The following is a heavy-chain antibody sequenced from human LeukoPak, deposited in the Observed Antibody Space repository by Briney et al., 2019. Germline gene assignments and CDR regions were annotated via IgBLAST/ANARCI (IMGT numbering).Heavy chain of an antibody. CDR3: ARQPSMTTVTNNWFDP. D-gene: IGHD4-17*01. CDR1: GGSISSYY. Sequence: SETLSLTCTVSGGSISSYYWGWIRQPPGKGLEWIGSIYYSGSTYYNPSLKSRVTISVDTSKNQFSLKLSSVTAADTAVYYCARQPSMTTVTNNWFDPWGQGTLVTVSS. CDR2: IYYSGST. V-gene: IGHV4-39*01. J-gene: IGHJ5*02.